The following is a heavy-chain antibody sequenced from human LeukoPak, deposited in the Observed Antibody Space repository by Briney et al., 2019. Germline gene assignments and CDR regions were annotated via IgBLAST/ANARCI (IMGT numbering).Heavy chain of an antibody. CDR1: GGSISSSSYY. CDR2: IYYSGST. J-gene: IGHJ4*02. D-gene: IGHD2-2*01. Sequence: SETLSLTCTVSGGSISSSSYYWGWNRQPPGKGLEWIGSIYYSGSTYYNPSLKSRVTISVDTSKNQFSLKLRSVTAADTAVYYCARQNADCGSTGCPIDYWGQGTLVTVSS. V-gene: IGHV4-39*01. CDR3: ARQNADCGSTGCPIDY.